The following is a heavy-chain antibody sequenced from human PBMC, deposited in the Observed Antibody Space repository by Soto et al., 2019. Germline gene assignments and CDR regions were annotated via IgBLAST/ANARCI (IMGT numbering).Heavy chain of an antibody. CDR3: ARDRVPCGGDCYSDYYYYYGMDV. D-gene: IGHD2-21*02. CDR2: IYYSGST. CDR1: GGSISSYY. Sequence: PSETLSLTCTVSGGSISSYYLSWIRQPPGKGLEWIGYIYYSGSTNYNPSLKSRVTISVDTSKNQFSLKLSSVTAADTAVYYCARDRVPCGGDCYSDYYYYYGMDVWGQGTTVTVSS. V-gene: IGHV4-59*01. J-gene: IGHJ6*02.